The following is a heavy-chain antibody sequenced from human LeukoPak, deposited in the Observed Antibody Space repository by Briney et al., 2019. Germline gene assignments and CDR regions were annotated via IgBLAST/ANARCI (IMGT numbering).Heavy chain of an antibody. Sequence: GASVKVSCKASGGTFSSYAISWVRQAPGQGLEWMGRIIPILGIANYAQKFQGRVTITADKSTSTAYMELSSLRSEDTAVYCCARYSVSSSSSYYYYYGMDVWGQGTTVTVSS. CDR2: IIPILGIA. CDR1: GGTFSSYA. J-gene: IGHJ6*02. CDR3: ARYSVSSSSSYYYYYGMDV. V-gene: IGHV1-69*04. D-gene: IGHD6-6*01.